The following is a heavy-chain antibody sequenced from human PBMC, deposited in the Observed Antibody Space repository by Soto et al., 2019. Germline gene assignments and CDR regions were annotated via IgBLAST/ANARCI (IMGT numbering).Heavy chain of an antibody. CDR1: GYTLTELS. J-gene: IGHJ3*02. Sequence: ASVKVSCKVSGYTLTELSMHWVRQAPGKGLEWMGGFDPEDGEKIYAQKYKGRVTMTEDTSTDTAYIELSSLRSEDTAVYYCATWVVVAASDAFDIWGQGTMVTVSS. CDR3: ATWVVVAASDAFDI. D-gene: IGHD2-15*01. CDR2: FDPEDGEK. V-gene: IGHV1-24*01.